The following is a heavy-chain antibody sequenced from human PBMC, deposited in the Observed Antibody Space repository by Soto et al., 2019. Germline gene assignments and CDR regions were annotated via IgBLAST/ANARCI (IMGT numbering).Heavy chain of an antibody. J-gene: IGHJ4*02. V-gene: IGHV1-8*01. CDR3: ARGGGIMITFGGVIAMNPFDY. CDR1: GYTFTSYD. D-gene: IGHD3-16*02. Sequence: QVQLVQSGAEVKKPGASVKVSCKASGYTFTSYDINWVRQATGQGLEWMGWMNPNSGNTGYAQKFQGRVTMTRNTSRSTAYVELSSLRSEDTAVYYCARGGGIMITFGGVIAMNPFDYWGQGTLVTVSS. CDR2: MNPNSGNT.